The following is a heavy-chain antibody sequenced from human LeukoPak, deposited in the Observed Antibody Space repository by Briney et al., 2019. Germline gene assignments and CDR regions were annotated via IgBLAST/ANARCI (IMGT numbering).Heavy chain of an antibody. CDR3: ARTTNSYYYYYIDV. V-gene: IGHV1-18*01. J-gene: IGHJ6*03. CDR1: GYTFNSAG. Sequence: GASVKVSCKASGYTFNSAGISWVRQAPGQGLEWMGWINAYNDNTKYAEKLQGRVTMTTDTSTSTAYMELRSLRSDDTAVYYCARTTNSYYYYYIDVWGKGTTVTVSS. D-gene: IGHD1-26*01. CDR2: INAYNDNT.